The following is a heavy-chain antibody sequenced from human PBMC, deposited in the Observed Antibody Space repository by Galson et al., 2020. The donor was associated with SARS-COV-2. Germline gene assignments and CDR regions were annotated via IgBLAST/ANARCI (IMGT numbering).Heavy chain of an antibody. D-gene: IGHD1-26*01. CDR3: ARKEWEDAYHGMDV. J-gene: IGHJ6*02. CDR1: GFTFSSYG. CDR2: IWYDGTNE. V-gene: IGHV3-33*01. Sequence: GGSLRLSCAASGFTFSSYGMHWVRQAPGKGLEWVAVIWYDGTNEAYADSVKGRFTISRDNSKNMLYLQMNSLRVEDTAVYYCARKEWEDAYHGMDVWGQGTTVTVSS.